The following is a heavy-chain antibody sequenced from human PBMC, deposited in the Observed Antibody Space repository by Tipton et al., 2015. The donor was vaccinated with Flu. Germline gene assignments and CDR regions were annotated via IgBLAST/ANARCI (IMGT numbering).Heavy chain of an antibody. V-gene: IGHV3-33*01. CDR2: IWFDGSNE. Sequence: SLRLSCAASGFTFSNYGMHWVRQAPGKGLEWVAVIWFDGSNEYYAVSVKGRFTTSRDTSKNTLYLQMNSLRAEDTAVYYCARDGGVAVTTFWLGYWGQGTLVTVSS. CDR1: GFTFSNYG. CDR3: ARDGGVAVTTFWLGY. D-gene: IGHD4-17*01. J-gene: IGHJ4*02.